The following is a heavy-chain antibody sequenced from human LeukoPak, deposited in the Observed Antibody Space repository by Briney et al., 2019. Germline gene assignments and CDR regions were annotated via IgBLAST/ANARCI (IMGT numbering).Heavy chain of an antibody. V-gene: IGHV3-23*01. D-gene: IGHD3-3*01. J-gene: IGHJ5*02. CDR1: GFTFSSYA. Sequence: GGSLRLSCAASGFTFSSYAMSWVRQAPGKGLEWVSAISGSGGSTYYADSVKGRFTISRDNSKHTLSLQMTSLRAEDTVVYYCAKLVPSDDFWSGYLGWCDPWGQGTLVTVSS. CDR2: ISGSGGST. CDR3: AKLVPSDDFWSGYLGWCDP.